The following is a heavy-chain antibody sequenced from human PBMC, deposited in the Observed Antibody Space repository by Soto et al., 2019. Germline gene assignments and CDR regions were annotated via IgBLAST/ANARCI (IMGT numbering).Heavy chain of an antibody. J-gene: IGHJ6*02. CDR3: ASSYYDSSPYYYYGMDV. V-gene: IGHV4-31*04. CDR1: GRSISSVDYY. CDR2: IYYSGRT. D-gene: IGHD3-22*01. Sequence: QVRLQESGPGLVKPSQTLSLTCTVSGRSISSVDYYWSWIRQHPGKGLEWLGYIYYSGRTYYNSSLKSRVTISVDTSKNQFPLKLSSVTAADTAVYYCASSYYDSSPYYYYGMDVWGRGTTVTVSS.